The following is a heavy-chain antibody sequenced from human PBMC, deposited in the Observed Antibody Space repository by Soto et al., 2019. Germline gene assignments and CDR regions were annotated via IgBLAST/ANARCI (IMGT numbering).Heavy chain of an antibody. CDR2: ISAYNGNT. CDR1: GYTFTSYG. Sequence: QVQLVQSGAEVKKPGASVKVSCKASGYTFTSYGISWVRQAPGQGLEWMGWISAYNGNTNYAQKLQGRVTMTTDTSTSTDYMELRSLRSDDTAVYYCARETSFTVTTRYYGMDVWGQGTTVTVSS. V-gene: IGHV1-18*01. D-gene: IGHD4-17*01. J-gene: IGHJ6*02. CDR3: ARETSFTVTTRYYGMDV.